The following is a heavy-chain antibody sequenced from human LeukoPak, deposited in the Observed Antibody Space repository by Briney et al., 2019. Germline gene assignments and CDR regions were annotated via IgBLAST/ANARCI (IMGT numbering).Heavy chain of an antibody. CDR1: GFTFSSYE. J-gene: IGHJ6*03. D-gene: IGHD5-24*01. V-gene: IGHV3-48*01. CDR3: ARDEITDYMDV. CDR2: ISSSIRTT. Sequence: GGSLRLSCAASGFTFSSYEMNWVRQAPGKGLEWISYISSSIRTTYYADSVKGRFTISRGNAKNSLYLQMNSLRTEDTAVYYCARDEITDYMDVWGKGTTVTVSS.